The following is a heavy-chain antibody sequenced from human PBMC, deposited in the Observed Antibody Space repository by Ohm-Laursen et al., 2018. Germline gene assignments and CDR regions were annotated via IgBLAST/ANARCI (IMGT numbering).Heavy chain of an antibody. V-gene: IGHV3-9*01. CDR1: GFTFPNYA. CDR3: AKDVNRSGTLFDY. CDR2: ISWNSGSI. Sequence: RSLRLSCTASGFTFPNYAIHWVRQAPGKGLEWVSGISWNSGSIGYADSVKGRFTISRDNAKNSLYLQMNSLRAEDTALYYCAKDVNRSGTLFDYWGQGTLVTVSS. D-gene: IGHD3-10*01. J-gene: IGHJ4*02.